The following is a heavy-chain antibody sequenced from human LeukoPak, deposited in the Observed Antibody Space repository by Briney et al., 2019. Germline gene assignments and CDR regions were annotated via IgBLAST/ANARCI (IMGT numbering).Heavy chain of an antibody. J-gene: IGHJ3*02. CDR1: GFTFSSYW. CDR3: VRDNYDTGASDI. V-gene: IGHV3-74*01. CDR2: LNSAGSIT. D-gene: IGHD3-22*01. Sequence: GGSLRLSCAASGFTFSSYWIHWVRQAPGKGLVWVSTLNSAGSITPYADSVKGRFTISRDNAKNTLYLQVNSLRAEDTAVYYCVRDNYDTGASDIWGQGTMVTVSS.